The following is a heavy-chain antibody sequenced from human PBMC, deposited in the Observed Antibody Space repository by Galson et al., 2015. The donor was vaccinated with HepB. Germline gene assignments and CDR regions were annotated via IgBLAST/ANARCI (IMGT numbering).Heavy chain of an antibody. D-gene: IGHD1-26*01. J-gene: IGHJ5*02. CDR1: GFSFSTYA. V-gene: IGHV3-23*01. CDR2: IPGSGDVT. CDR3: ARGVNFGGGATDWFDP. Sequence: SLRLSCAASGFSFSTYAVSWVRQAPGKGLEWLSGIPGSGDVTYYADSVKGRFTISRDNSKSTLYLQMNSLRAEDTAVYYCARGVNFGGGATDWFDPWGQGTLVTVSS.